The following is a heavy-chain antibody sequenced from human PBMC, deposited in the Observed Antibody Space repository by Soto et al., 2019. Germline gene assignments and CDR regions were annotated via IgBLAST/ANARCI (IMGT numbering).Heavy chain of an antibody. CDR3: AREGYCTGGSRYSNLGDAFDI. Sequence: SETLSLTCTVSGGSISSYYWSWIRQPPGKGLEWIGYIYYSGSTNYNPSLKSRVTISVDTSKNQFSLKLSSVTAADTAVYYCAREGYCTGGSRYSNLGDAFDIWGQGTMVTVSS. D-gene: IGHD2-15*01. CDR2: IYYSGST. CDR1: GGSISSYY. V-gene: IGHV4-59*01. J-gene: IGHJ3*02.